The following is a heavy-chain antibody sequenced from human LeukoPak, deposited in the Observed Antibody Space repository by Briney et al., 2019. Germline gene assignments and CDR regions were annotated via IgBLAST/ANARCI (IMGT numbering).Heavy chain of an antibody. CDR2: IYHSGST. D-gene: IGHD3-22*01. Sequence: SQTLSLTCAVSGGSISSGGYSWSWIRQPPGKGLEWIGYIYHSGSTYYNPSLKSRVTISVDRSKNQFSLKLSSVTAADTAVYYCAREDCYDSSGINWGQGTLVTVSS. J-gene: IGHJ4*02. CDR1: GGSISSGGYS. CDR3: AREDCYDSSGIN. V-gene: IGHV4-30-2*01.